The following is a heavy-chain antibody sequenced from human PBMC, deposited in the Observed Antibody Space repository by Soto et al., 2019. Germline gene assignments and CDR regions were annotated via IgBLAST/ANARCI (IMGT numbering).Heavy chain of an antibody. V-gene: IGHV4-31*03. J-gene: IGHJ4*02. CDR1: GGSINSGGYY. Sequence: QVQLRESGPGLVKPSQTLSLTCTVSGGSINSGGYYWNWLRQHPGKGLEWIGYMYYSGRTYYNPFLRSRVIISADTSENHFSLKLSDVTAAATAVYFCARGYRQSGYSSSWVFDYWGQGTLVNVSS. D-gene: IGHD6-13*01. CDR3: ARGYRQSGYSSSWVFDY. CDR2: MYYSGRT.